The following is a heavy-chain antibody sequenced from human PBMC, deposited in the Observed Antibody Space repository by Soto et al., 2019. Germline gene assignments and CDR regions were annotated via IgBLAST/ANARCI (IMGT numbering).Heavy chain of an antibody. J-gene: IGHJ4*02. Sequence: PSETLSLTCAVSGGSISSGGYSWSWIRQPPGKGLEWIGYIYHSGSTYYNPSLKSRVTISVDRSKNQFSLKLSSVTAADTAVYYCARVRWLRFGFDYWGQGTLVTVSS. D-gene: IGHD5-12*01. CDR1: GGSISSGGYS. V-gene: IGHV4-30-2*01. CDR3: ARVRWLRFGFDY. CDR2: IYHSGST.